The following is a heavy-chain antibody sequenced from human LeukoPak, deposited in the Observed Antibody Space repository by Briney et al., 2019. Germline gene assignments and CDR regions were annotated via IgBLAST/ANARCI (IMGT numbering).Heavy chain of an antibody. D-gene: IGHD3-10*01. J-gene: IGHJ6*03. CDR1: GFTFSSYG. CDR3: ARRAGDTMVRGPQQYYYYYMDV. CDR2: ISYDGSNK. Sequence: PGGSLRLSCAASGFTFSSYGMHWVRQAPGKGLEWVAVISYDGSNKYYADSVKGRFTISRDNSKSTLYLQMNTLRAEDTAVYYCARRAGDTMVRGPQQYYYYYMDVWGKGTTVTVSS. V-gene: IGHV3-30*03.